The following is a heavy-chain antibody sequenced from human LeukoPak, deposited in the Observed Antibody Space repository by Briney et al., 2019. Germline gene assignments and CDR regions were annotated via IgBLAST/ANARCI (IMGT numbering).Heavy chain of an antibody. CDR1: GFTFSSYG. V-gene: IGHV3-33*01. CDR2: IRYDGSNK. Sequence: GRSLRLSCAASGFTFSSYGMHWVRQAPGKGLEWVAFIRYDGSNKYYADSVKGRFTISRDNSKNTVYLQMNSLRAEDTAVYYCARGHTIFAPFDPWGQGTLVTVSS. D-gene: IGHD3-3*01. J-gene: IGHJ5*02. CDR3: ARGHTIFAPFDP.